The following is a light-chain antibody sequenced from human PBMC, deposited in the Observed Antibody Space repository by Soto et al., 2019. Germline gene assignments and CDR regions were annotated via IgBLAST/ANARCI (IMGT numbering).Light chain of an antibody. J-gene: IGLJ2*01. CDR1: SRDVGGYNY. V-gene: IGLV2-8*01. Sequence: QSVLTQPPSASGSPGQSVTISCTGTSRDVGGYNYVSWYQQHPGKAPKLMIYEVSKRPSGVPDRFSGSKSGNTASLTVSGLQAEDEADYYCSSYAGSNNVVFGGGTKLTDL. CDR2: EVS. CDR3: SSYAGSNNVV.